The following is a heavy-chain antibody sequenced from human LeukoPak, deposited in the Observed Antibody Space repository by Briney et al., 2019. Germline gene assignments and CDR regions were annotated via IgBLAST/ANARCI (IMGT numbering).Heavy chain of an antibody. CDR2: INTGGSPI. Sequence: GGSLRLSCAASGFTFSRDSMNWVRQAPGKGLEWVSYINTGGSPIYYADSVRGRFTISRDNSKNTLYLQMNSLRAEDTAVYYCAKDGTYSSSWYGPKYYGTDVWGQGTTVTVSS. CDR3: AKDGTYSSSWYGPKYYGTDV. CDR1: GFTFSRDS. D-gene: IGHD6-13*01. J-gene: IGHJ6*02. V-gene: IGHV3-48*01.